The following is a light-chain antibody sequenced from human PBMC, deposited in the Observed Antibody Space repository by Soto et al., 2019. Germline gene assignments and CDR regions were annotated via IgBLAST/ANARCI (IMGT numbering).Light chain of an antibody. CDR1: QSIGNW. CDR2: KAS. CDR3: QQYNNWPRT. J-gene: IGKJ1*01. Sequence: DIQMTQTPSILSASVGDRVILTCRASQSIGNWLAWYQQKPGKAPKLLIYKASSLESGVPTRFSGSGSGTDFTLSISSLQSEDSAIYYCQQYNNWPRTFGQGTKVDIK. V-gene: IGKV1-5*03.